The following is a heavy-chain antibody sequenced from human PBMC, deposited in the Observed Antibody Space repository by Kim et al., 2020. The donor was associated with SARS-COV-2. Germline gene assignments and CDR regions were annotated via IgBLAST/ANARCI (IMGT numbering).Heavy chain of an antibody. CDR3: ARGNYGGVDS. Sequence: SETLSLTCTVSGGSISSGGYYWIWIRQHPGKGLEWIGYIYYSGSTYYNPSLKSRVNISVDTSKNQFSLKLSSVTAADTAVYYCARGNYGGVDSWGQGTLVTVSS. CDR2: IYYSGST. D-gene: IGHD4-17*01. J-gene: IGHJ4*02. CDR1: GGSISSGGYY. V-gene: IGHV4-31*03.